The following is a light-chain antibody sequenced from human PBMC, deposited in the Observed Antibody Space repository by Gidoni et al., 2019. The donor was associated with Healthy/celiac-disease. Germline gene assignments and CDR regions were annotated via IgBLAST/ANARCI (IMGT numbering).Light chain of an antibody. CDR1: SSDVGGYNY. V-gene: IGLV2-14*01. Sequence: QSALTQPASVSGSPGQSITISCTGTSSDVGGYNYVSWYQQHPGKAPKLMIYEVSTRPSGVSNRFSGSKSGNTASLTISGLQAEDEADYYCSSYTSSSTSTVFGGGTKLTVL. CDR2: EVS. CDR3: SSYTSSSTSTV. J-gene: IGLJ2*01.